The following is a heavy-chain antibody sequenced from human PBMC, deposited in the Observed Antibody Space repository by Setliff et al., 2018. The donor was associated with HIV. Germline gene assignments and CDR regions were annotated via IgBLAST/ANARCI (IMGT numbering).Heavy chain of an antibody. CDR3: ARSEKRGDYYYYYYYMDV. Sequence: SETLSLTCTVSGGSISSGGYYWSWIRQHPGKGLEWIGYIYYSGSTYYNPSLKSRVTISVDTSKNQFSLKLSSVTAADTAVYYCARSEKRGDYYYYYYYMDVWGKGTTVTVSS. D-gene: IGHD3-16*01. J-gene: IGHJ6*03. CDR1: GGSISSGGYY. CDR2: IYYSGST. V-gene: IGHV4-31*03.